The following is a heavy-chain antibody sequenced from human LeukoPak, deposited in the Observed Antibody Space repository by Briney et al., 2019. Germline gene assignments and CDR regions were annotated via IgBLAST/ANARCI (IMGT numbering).Heavy chain of an antibody. V-gene: IGHV3-11*01. D-gene: IGHD2-2*01. CDR1: GFTFSDYY. J-gene: IGHJ4*02. CDR3: AGTPSVVPAAIGY. Sequence: GGSLRLSCAAPGFTFSDYYMSWIRQAPGKGLEWVSYISSSGSSIYYADSVKGRFTMSRDNAKNSLYLQMNSLRAEDTAVYYCAGTPSVVPAAIGYWGQGTLVTVSS. CDR2: ISSSGSSI.